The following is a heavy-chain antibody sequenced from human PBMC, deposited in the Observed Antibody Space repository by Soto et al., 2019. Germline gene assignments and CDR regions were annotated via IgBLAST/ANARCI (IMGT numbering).Heavy chain of an antibody. D-gene: IGHD3-10*01. J-gene: IGHJ6*02. Sequence: GASVKVSCKASGYTFTSYYMHWVRQAPGQGLEWMGIINPSGGSTSYAQKFQGRVTMTRDTSTSTVYMELSSLRSEDTAVYYCARDLKRWFGELSGYYYYGMDVWGQGTTVTVSS. V-gene: IGHV1-46*01. CDR1: GYTFTSYY. CDR3: ARDLKRWFGELSGYYYYGMDV. CDR2: INPSGGST.